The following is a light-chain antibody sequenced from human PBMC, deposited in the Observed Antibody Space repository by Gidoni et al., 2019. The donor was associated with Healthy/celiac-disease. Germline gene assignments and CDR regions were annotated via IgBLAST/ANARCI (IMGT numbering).Light chain of an antibody. J-gene: IGKJ1*01. V-gene: IGKV1-39*01. CDR1: QNIIYYY. CDR3: QQSYSTFWT. CDR2: GTS. Sequence: DIQLTQSPSSLSASVGDTVTITCRASQNIIYYYVNWYQQRAEKPPELLIYGTSTLQGGVPSRFSGSGSETHFTLTITRLQPEDFATYYCQQSYSTFWTFGQGTKVEIK.